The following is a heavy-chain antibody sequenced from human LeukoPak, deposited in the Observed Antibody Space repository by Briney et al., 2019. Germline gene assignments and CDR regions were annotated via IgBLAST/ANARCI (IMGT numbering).Heavy chain of an antibody. CDR3: ARVYYCSSTSCYPYYFDY. Sequence: GESLKISCKGSGYSFTSYWIGWVRQMPGKGLEWMGIIYSGDSDTRYSPSFQGQVTISADKSISTAYLQWSSLKASDTAMYYCARVYYCSSTSCYPYYFDYWGQGALVTVSS. D-gene: IGHD2-2*01. V-gene: IGHV5-51*01. J-gene: IGHJ4*02. CDR2: IYSGDSDT. CDR1: GYSFTSYW.